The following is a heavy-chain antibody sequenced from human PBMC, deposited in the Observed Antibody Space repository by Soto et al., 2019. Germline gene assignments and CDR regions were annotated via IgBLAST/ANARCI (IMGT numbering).Heavy chain of an antibody. CDR3: ARGAPLPTPWGYYGMDV. CDR2: IGTAGDT. Sequence: GGSLRLSCAASGFTFSSYDMHWVRQATGKGLEWVSAIGTAGDTYYPGSVKGRFTISRENAKNSLYLQMNSLRAGDTAVYYCARGAPLPTPWGYYGMDVWGQGTTVTVSS. V-gene: IGHV3-13*01. D-gene: IGHD3-16*01. CDR1: GFTFSSYD. J-gene: IGHJ6*02.